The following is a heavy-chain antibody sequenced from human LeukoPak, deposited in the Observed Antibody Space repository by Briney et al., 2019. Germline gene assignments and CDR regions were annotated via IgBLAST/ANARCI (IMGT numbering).Heavy chain of an antibody. J-gene: IGHJ5*02. V-gene: IGHV1-8*01. Sequence: ASVTVSFTASGYTFTSYDINWVRQATGQGLEWMGWMNPNSGNTGYAQKFQGRVTMTRNTSISTAYMELSSLRSEDTAVYYCAREGDWFDPWGQGTLVTVSS. CDR3: AREGDWFDP. CDR2: MNPNSGNT. CDR1: GYTFTSYD. D-gene: IGHD1-26*01.